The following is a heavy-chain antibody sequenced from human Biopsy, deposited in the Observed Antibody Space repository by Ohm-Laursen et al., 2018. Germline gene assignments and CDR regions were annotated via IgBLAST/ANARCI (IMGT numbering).Heavy chain of an antibody. V-gene: IGHV1-69*04. Sequence: SVKVSCKASGGTFSRSAFFWVRQAPGQGLVYLGKIIPIVGITNHAQTFQGRITLTTDKSTFMVYMELSRLRSDDTAIYYCARGGSGSGYYGMDVWGQGATVSVSS. CDR2: IIPIVGIT. D-gene: IGHD3-10*01. J-gene: IGHJ6*02. CDR1: GGTFSRSA. CDR3: ARGGSGSGYYGMDV.